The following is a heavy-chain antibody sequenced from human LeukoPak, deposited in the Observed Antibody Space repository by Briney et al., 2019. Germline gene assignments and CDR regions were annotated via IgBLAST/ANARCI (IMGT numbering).Heavy chain of an antibody. V-gene: IGHV4-34*01. J-gene: IGHJ4*02. CDR2: INHSGST. CDR3: ARFGSGWYYFDY. CDR1: GGSFSGYY. Sequence: SETLSLTCAVYGGSFSGYYWSWIRQPPGKGLEWIGEINHSGSTNYNPSLKSRVTISVDTAKNQFSLKLSSVTAADTAVYYCARFGSGWYYFDYWGQGTLVTVSS. D-gene: IGHD6-19*01.